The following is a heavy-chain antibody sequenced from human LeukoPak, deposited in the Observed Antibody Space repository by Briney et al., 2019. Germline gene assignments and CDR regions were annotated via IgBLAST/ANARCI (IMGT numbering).Heavy chain of an antibody. D-gene: IGHD3-22*01. CDR1: GVSISSGGYY. Sequence: PSETLSLTCTVSGVSISSGGYYWSWIRQHPGKGLEWIGYIYYSGSTDYNPSLKSRVIISVDTSKKQFSLKLSSVTAADTAVYYCARDHDSSDAFDIWGQGTMVTVSS. V-gene: IGHV4-31*03. J-gene: IGHJ3*02. CDR2: IYYSGST. CDR3: ARDHDSSDAFDI.